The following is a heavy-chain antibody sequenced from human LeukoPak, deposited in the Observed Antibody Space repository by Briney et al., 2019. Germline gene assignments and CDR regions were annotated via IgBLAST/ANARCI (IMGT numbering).Heavy chain of an antibody. CDR1: GYTFTGYY. J-gene: IGHJ4*02. CDR3: AREINTYSGSYFNY. D-gene: IGHD1-26*01. CDR2: INPNSGAT. Sequence: GASVNVSCKASGYTFTGYYMHWVRQAPGQGLAWMGWINPNSGATNYAQKFQGRVTMTRDTSISTAYMELSSLTSDDTAVYYCAREINTYSGSYFNYWGQGTLVPVSS. V-gene: IGHV1-2*02.